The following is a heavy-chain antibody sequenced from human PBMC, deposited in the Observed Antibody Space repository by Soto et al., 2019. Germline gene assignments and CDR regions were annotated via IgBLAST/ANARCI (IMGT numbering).Heavy chain of an antibody. CDR2: IYYSGNT. Sequence: SETLSLTCTVAGGYITSYYWNWIRQPPGKGLESIGYIYYSGNTNYNPSLKSRVTISVDTSKNQFSLKLSSVTAADTAVYYCARGSPVYDYIWGSYRSGQFDYWGQGTLVTVSS. D-gene: IGHD3-16*02. CDR1: GGYITSYY. V-gene: IGHV4-59*08. CDR3: ARGSPVYDYIWGSYRSGQFDY. J-gene: IGHJ4*02.